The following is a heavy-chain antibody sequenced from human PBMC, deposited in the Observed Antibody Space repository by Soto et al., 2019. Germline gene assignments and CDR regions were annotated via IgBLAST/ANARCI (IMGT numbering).Heavy chain of an antibody. CDR1: GFTFSSYA. CDR3: AKDRPKLWYFVL. J-gene: IGHJ2*01. Sequence: EVQLLESGGGLVQPGGSLRLSCAASGFTFSSYAMSWVRQAPGKGLEWVSAINGSGGSTYYADSVKGRFTISRDNSKNTLYLQINSLRAEDAAVYYCAKDRPKLWYFVLWGRGTLVTVSS. CDR2: INGSGGST. V-gene: IGHV3-23*01.